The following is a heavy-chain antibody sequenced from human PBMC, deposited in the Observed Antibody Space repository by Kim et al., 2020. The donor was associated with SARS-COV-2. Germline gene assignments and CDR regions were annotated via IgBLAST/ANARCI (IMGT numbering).Heavy chain of an antibody. V-gene: IGHV6-1*01. Sequence: AVSVKSRITINPDTSKNQFSLQLNSVTPEDTAVYYCARFIAVAGRFGMDVWGQGTTVTVSS. J-gene: IGHJ6*02. D-gene: IGHD6-19*01. CDR3: ARFIAVAGRFGMDV.